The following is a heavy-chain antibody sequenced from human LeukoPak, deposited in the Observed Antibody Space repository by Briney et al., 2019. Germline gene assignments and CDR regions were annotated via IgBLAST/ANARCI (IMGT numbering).Heavy chain of an antibody. CDR2: LYSGGTT. D-gene: IGHD2/OR15-2a*01. CDR3: ARDFSAGVDY. V-gene: IGHV3-53*01. Sequence: AGGSLRLSCAASGFSVCNYYMSWVRQAPGKGLEWVSVLYSGGTTHYADSVKGRFTISRDNSKNTLFLQMDSLRPEDTAVYYCARDFSAGVDYWGQGTLVTVSS. J-gene: IGHJ4*02. CDR1: GFSVCNYY.